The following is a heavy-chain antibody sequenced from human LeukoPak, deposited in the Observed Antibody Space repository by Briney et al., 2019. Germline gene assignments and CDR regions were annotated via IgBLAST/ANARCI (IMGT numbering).Heavy chain of an antibody. CDR1: GYSISSGYY. Sequence: SETLSLACAISGYSISSGYYWGWIRQPPGKGLEWIGSIYYSGGTYYNPSLKSRVTISVDTSKNQFSLKLSSVTAADTAVYYCARLGYSASSVYYWGQGTLVTVSS. CDR3: ARLGYSASSVYY. V-gene: IGHV4-38-2*01. D-gene: IGHD6-6*01. CDR2: IYYSGGT. J-gene: IGHJ4*02.